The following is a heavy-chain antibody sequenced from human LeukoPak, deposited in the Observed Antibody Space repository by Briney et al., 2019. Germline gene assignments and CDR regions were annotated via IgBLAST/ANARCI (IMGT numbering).Heavy chain of an antibody. Sequence: GSLRLSCAASGFTFSSYAMSWVRQAPGKGLEWVSAISGSGGSTYYADSVKGRFTISRDNSKNTLYLQMNSLRAEDTAVYYCAKDRPLYYYDSSGYPNFDYWGQGTLVTVSS. J-gene: IGHJ4*02. CDR3: AKDRPLYYYDSSGYPNFDY. D-gene: IGHD3-22*01. V-gene: IGHV3-23*01. CDR2: ISGSGGST. CDR1: GFTFSSYA.